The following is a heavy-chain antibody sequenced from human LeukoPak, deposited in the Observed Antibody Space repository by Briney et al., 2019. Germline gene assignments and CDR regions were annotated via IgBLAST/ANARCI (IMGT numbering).Heavy chain of an antibody. Sequence: PGGSLSLSCAASGFPFSRNYMSWVRQAPGKGLEWVSVIYSGGSTYYADSVKGRFTISRDTSKNTLYLQMNSLRAEDTAVYYCARERSEGLSFDYWGQGTLVTVSS. CDR2: IYSGGST. D-gene: IGHD3-16*01. V-gene: IGHV3-53*01. J-gene: IGHJ4*02. CDR3: ARERSEGLSFDY. CDR1: GFPFSRNY.